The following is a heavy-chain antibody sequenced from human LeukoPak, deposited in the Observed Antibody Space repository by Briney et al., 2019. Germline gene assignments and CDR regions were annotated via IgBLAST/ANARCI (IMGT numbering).Heavy chain of an antibody. CDR3: ARAAWDYYDSSGYYYDY. V-gene: IGHV3-30-3*01. D-gene: IGHD3-22*01. J-gene: IGHJ4*02. CDR2: ISYDGSNK. CDR1: GFTFSSYA. Sequence: GGSLRLSCAASGFTFSSYAMHWVRQAPGKGLEWVAVISYDGSNKYYADSVKGRFTISRDNCKNTLYLQMNSLRAEDTAVYYCARAAWDYYDSSGYYYDYWGQGTLVTVSS.